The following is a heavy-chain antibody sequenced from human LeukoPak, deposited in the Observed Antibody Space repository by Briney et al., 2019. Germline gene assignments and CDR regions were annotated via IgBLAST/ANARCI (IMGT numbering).Heavy chain of an antibody. CDR3: ATLEYYYGSGSRYYFDY. CDR2: INPNSGGT. CDR1: GYTFTGYY. J-gene: IGHJ4*02. D-gene: IGHD3-10*01. Sequence: ASVKVSCKASGYTFTGYYIHWVRQAPGQGLEWMGWINPNSGGTNYAQKFQDRVTMTRDTSISTAYMELSSLRSDDTAVYYCATLEYYYGSGSRYYFDYWGQGTLVTVSS. V-gene: IGHV1-2*02.